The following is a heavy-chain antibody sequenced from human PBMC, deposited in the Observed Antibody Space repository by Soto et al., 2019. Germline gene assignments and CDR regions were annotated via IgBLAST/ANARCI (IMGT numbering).Heavy chain of an antibody. D-gene: IGHD2-15*01. V-gene: IGHV4-30-4*01. CDR2: IYYSGST. CDR1: GGSISSGDYY. J-gene: IGHJ4*02. Sequence: SETLSLTCTVSGGSISSGDYYWSWIRQPPGKGLEWIGYIYYSGSTYYNPSLKSRVTISVDTSKNQFSLKVSSVTASDTAVYYCARGNTPLDYWGQGTLVTVSS. CDR3: ARGNTPLDY.